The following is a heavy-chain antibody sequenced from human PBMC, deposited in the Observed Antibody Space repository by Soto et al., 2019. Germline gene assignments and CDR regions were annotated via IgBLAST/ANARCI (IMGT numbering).Heavy chain of an antibody. V-gene: IGHV1-3*01. D-gene: IGHD1-20*01. Sequence: GASVKVSCKASGYTFTSYAMHWVRQAPGQRLEWMGWINAGNGNTKYSQKFQGRVTITRDTSASTAYMELSSLRSEDTAVYYGARGITLPTPLDYWGQGNLVTVSS. CDR3: ARGITLPTPLDY. CDR1: GYTFTSYA. CDR2: INAGNGNT. J-gene: IGHJ4*02.